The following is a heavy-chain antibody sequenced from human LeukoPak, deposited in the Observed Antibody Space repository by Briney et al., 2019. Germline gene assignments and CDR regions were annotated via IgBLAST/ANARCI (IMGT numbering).Heavy chain of an antibody. Sequence: SETLSLTCTVSGGSISSYYWSWIRQPPGKGLEWIGYIYYSGSTNYNPSLKSRVTISVDTSKNQFSLKLSSVTAADTAVYYCAREGLDFPRSNWFDPWGQGTLVTVSS. J-gene: IGHJ5*02. CDR1: GGSISSYY. D-gene: IGHD3-3*01. V-gene: IGHV4-59*12. CDR2: IYYSGST. CDR3: AREGLDFPRSNWFDP.